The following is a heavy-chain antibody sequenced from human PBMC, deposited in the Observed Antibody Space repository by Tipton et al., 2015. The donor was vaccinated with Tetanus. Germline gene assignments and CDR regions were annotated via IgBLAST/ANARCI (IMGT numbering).Heavy chain of an antibody. Sequence: TLSLTCTVSGGSVSSSTYYWVWIRQPPGKGLEWIGTIFYSGSTYYSPSLKSRVTTSIDTSKNQFSLKLSSVTAADTAVYYCARGQLLSRDWFDPWGQGTLVTVSS. V-gene: IGHV4-39*07. CDR3: ARGQLLSRDWFDP. CDR2: IFYSGST. CDR1: GGSVSSSTYY. D-gene: IGHD2-2*01. J-gene: IGHJ5*02.